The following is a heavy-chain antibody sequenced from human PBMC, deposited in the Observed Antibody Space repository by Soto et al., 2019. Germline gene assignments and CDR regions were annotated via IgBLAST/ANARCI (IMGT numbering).Heavy chain of an antibody. J-gene: IGHJ4*02. D-gene: IGHD2-2*01. Sequence: EVQLLASRGALVQPGGSLRLSCAASGFTFSNHAMNWVRQAPGKGLEWVSTISDSGSTYYADSVKGRFTNSRDNSKNTLYLQMNSLRAEDTAVYYCARDPGGHYCTSTSCLYFFDHWGQGTLVIVSS. V-gene: IGHV3-23*01. CDR1: GFTFSNHA. CDR2: ISDSGST. CDR3: ARDPGGHYCTSTSCLYFFDH.